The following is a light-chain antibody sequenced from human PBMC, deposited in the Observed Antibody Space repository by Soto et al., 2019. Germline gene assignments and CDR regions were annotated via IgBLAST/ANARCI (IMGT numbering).Light chain of an antibody. J-gene: IGKJ4*01. Sequence: VLTQSPATLSLSPGETATLSCRASQTVSGYLAWYQQKPGQAPRLLIYYASNRATGIPARFSGSGSGTDYTLTISSLEPEDFAVYYCQQRSTWPLFSFGGGTKVEI. CDR1: QTVSGY. V-gene: IGKV3-11*01. CDR3: QQRSTWPLFS. CDR2: YAS.